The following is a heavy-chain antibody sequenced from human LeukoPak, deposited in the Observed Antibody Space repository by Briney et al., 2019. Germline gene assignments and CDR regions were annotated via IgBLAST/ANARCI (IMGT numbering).Heavy chain of an antibody. D-gene: IGHD2-2*01. V-gene: IGHV3-23*01. CDR1: GFTFSSFE. CDR2: ISGSGGST. J-gene: IGHJ4*02. CDR3: AKLSCSSTSCYHFDY. Sequence: PGGSLRLSCAASGFTFSSFEMNWVRQAPGKGLEWVSAISGSGGSTYYADSVKGRFTISRDNSENTLYLQMNSLRAEDTAVYYCAKLSCSSTSCYHFDYWGQGTLVTVSS.